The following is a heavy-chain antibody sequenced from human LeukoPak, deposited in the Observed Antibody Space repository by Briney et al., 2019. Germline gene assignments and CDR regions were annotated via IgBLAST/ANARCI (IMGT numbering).Heavy chain of an antibody. D-gene: IGHD5-24*01. CDR1: GGSISSYY. V-gene: IGHV4-59*01. CDR2: IYYSGST. J-gene: IGHJ5*02. Sequence: SETLSLTCTVSGGSISSYYWSWIRQPPGKGLEWIGNIYYSGSTNYNPSLKSRVTISVDTSKNQFSLKLSSVTAADTAVYYCARHPSGRMWLQQGGWFDPWGQGTLVTVSS. CDR3: ARHPSGRMWLQQGGWFDP.